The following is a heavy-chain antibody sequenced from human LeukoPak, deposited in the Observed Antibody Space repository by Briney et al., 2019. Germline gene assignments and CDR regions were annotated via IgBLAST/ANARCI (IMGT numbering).Heavy chain of an antibody. J-gene: IGHJ5*02. Sequence: ASVKVSCKASGYTFTGYYMHWVRQAPGQGLEWMGWINPNSGGTNYAQKFQGRVTMTRDTSISTAYMELSRLRSDDTAVYYCAREILGYAAQLGNWFDPWGQGTLVTVSS. CDR2: INPNSGGT. CDR1: GYTFTGYY. D-gene: IGHD5-12*01. V-gene: IGHV1-2*02. CDR3: AREILGYAAQLGNWFDP.